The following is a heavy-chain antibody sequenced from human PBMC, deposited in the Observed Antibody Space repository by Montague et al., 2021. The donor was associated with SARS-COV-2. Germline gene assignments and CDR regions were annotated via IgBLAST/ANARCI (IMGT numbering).Heavy chain of an antibody. CDR2: VYYNGDT. V-gene: IGHV4-59*08. CDR3: ASGGAFDP. Sequence: SETLSLTCTVSGGSTASHYWTWIRQSPGKRPEWIGYVYYNGDTKYNPSLQSRVTISIDTSENQFSLRLNSVTAADTAVYFCASGGAFDPWGQGRLVTVSS. CDR1: GGSTASHY. J-gene: IGHJ3*01.